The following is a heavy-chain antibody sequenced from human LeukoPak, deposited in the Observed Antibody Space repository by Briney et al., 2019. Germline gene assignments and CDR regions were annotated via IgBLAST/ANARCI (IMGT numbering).Heavy chain of an antibody. V-gene: IGHV1-69*01. Sequence: ASVKVSCKASGGTFSSYAISWVRQAPGQGLEWMGGIIPIFGTANYAQKFQGRVTITADESTSTAYMELSSLRSEDTAVYYCARARVGARGGFDYWGQGTLVTVSS. D-gene: IGHD1-26*01. CDR1: GGTFSSYA. CDR2: IIPIFGTA. CDR3: ARARVGARGGFDY. J-gene: IGHJ4*02.